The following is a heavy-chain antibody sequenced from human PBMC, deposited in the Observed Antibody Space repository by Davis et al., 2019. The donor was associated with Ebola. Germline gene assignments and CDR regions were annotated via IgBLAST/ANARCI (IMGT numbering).Heavy chain of an antibody. CDR2: IYYSGST. V-gene: IGHV4-30-4*01. J-gene: IGHJ4*02. D-gene: IGHD6-6*01. CDR1: GGSISSGDYY. CDR3: ACRYSSSPLY. Sequence: SETLSLTCTVSGGSISSGDYYWSWIRQPPGKGLEWIGYIYYSGSTYYNPSLKSRVAISVDTSKNQFSLKLSSVTAADTAVYFCACRYSSSPLYWGQGTLVTVSS.